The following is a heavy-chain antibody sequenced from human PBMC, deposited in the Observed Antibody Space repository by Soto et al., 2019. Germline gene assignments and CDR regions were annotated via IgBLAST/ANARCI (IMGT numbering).Heavy chain of an antibody. CDR1: GFTFDDYA. J-gene: IGHJ4*02. Sequence: EVQLVESGGGLVQPGRSLRLSCAASGFTFDDYAMYWVRQAPGKGLEWVSGISWNCGSIGYADSVKGRFTISRDNAKNSLYLQMNSLRAEDTALYYCAKDRGGIIVATSCFDYFGRGTLVTVSS. CDR3: AKDRGGIIVATSCFDY. D-gene: IGHD5-12*01. V-gene: IGHV3-9*01. CDR2: ISWNCGSI.